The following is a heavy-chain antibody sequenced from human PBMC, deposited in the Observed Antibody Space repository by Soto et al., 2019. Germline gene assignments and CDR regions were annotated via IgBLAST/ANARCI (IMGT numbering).Heavy chain of an antibody. D-gene: IGHD6-13*01. CDR1: GYSFSSYW. CDR3: ATVCYSSSWYFAVDI. V-gene: IGHV5-51*01. J-gene: IGHJ3*02. Sequence: GESLRISCKGSGYSFSSYWLRWVRQMPGKGLEGLGIIYPGDSDTRYSPSFQGQVTISADKSIRTAYLQRSSLKARKTAMNYCATVCYSSSWYFAVDIWGQGTMVTVSS. CDR2: IYPGDSDT.